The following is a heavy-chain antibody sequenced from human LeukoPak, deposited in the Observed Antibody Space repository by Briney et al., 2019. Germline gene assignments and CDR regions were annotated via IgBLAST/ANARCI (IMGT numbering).Heavy chain of an antibody. CDR1: GYTFTSYA. V-gene: IGHV1-3*03. CDR3: ARDPGGVGATYDY. Sequence: PWASVKVSCKASGYTFTSYAMHWVRQAPGQRLEWMGWINAGNGNTKYSQEFQGRVTITRDTSASTAYMELSSLRSEDMAVYYCARDPGGVGATYDYWGQGTLVTVSS. J-gene: IGHJ4*02. D-gene: IGHD1-26*01. CDR2: INAGNGNT.